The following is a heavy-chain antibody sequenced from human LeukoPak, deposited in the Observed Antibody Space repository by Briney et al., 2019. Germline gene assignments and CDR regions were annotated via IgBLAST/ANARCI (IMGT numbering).Heavy chain of an antibody. D-gene: IGHD4-17*01. Sequence: GGSLRLSCTVSGFTVSSNSWSWVRQAPGKGLEWVANIKQDGSEKYYVDSVKGRFTISRDNAKNSLYLQMNSLRAEDTAVYYCARAGRHDYGEQWGQGTLVTVSS. CDR1: GFTVSSNS. CDR2: IKQDGSEK. CDR3: ARAGRHDYGEQ. J-gene: IGHJ4*02. V-gene: IGHV3-7*01.